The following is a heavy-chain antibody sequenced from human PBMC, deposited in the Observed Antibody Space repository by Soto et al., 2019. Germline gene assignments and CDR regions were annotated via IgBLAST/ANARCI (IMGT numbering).Heavy chain of an antibody. D-gene: IGHD4-17*01. Sequence: WTWLRQPPGKGLEWIGYIYHSKTTNYNASLRSRVTISVDTSKNQFSLRLTSVTAADTAVYYCARYHDYGDYGYFDSWGQGTLVTVSS. CDR3: ARYHDYGDYGYFDS. J-gene: IGHJ4*02. V-gene: IGHV4-59*01. CDR2: IYHSKTT.